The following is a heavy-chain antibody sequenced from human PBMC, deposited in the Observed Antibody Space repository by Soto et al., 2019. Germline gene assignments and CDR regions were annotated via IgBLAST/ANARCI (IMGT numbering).Heavy chain of an antibody. J-gene: IGHJ6*04. CDR3: AEWVELDV. D-gene: IGHD1-26*01. CDR1: GFSFSSFA. CDR2: IGDSGAST. V-gene: IGHV3-23*01. Sequence: EVLLLESGGGLVQPGGSLRLSCEASGFSFSSFAMNWVRQAPGKGLEWVSAIGDSGASTYYADSVKGRFTISRDKSMNTLYLQLDGLRAEGTSVYYWAEWVELDVCGDWTTVTVSS.